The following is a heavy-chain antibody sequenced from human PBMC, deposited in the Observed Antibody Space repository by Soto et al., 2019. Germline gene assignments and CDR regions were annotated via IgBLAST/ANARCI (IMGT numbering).Heavy chain of an antibody. CDR3: ARSAIQWLENWFDP. J-gene: IGHJ5*02. D-gene: IGHD6-19*01. Sequence: SETLSLTCTVSGGSVSSGSYYWSWIRQPPGKGLEWIGYIYYSGSTNYNPSLKSRVTISVDTSKNQFSLKLSSVTAADTAVYYCARSAIQWLENWFDPWGQGTLVTVSS. V-gene: IGHV4-61*01. CDR1: GGSVSSGSYY. CDR2: IYYSGST.